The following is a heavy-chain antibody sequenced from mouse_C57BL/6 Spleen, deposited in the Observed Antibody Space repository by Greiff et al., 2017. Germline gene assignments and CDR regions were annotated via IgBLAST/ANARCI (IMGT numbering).Heavy chain of an antibody. CDR2: ISNLAYSI. CDR3: ARVYYGLFAY. D-gene: IGHD2-1*01. Sequence: EVKVVESGGGLVQPGGSLKLSCAASGFTFSDYGMAWVRQAPRKGPEWVAFISNLAYSIYYADTVTGRFTISRENAKNTLYLEMSSLRSEDTAMYYCARVYYGLFAYWGQGTLVTVSA. CDR1: GFTFSDYG. J-gene: IGHJ3*01. V-gene: IGHV5-15*01.